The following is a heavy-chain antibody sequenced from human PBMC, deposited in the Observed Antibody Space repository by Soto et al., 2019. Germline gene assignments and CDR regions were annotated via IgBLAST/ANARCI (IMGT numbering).Heavy chain of an antibody. J-gene: IGHJ4*01. CDR2: VKSKADGGSG. Sequence: GSLRLSCAASGFPFNNAWINWVRQVPGKGLEWVGRVKSKADGGSGDYAAPVKGRFVVSRDDSKDIVYLQMNSLKIEDTGVYYCTTDSRTTLPEIRFDYWGHGAQVTVSS. V-gene: IGHV3-15*07. D-gene: IGHD1-26*01. CDR1: GFPFNNAW. CDR3: TTDSRTTLPEIRFDY.